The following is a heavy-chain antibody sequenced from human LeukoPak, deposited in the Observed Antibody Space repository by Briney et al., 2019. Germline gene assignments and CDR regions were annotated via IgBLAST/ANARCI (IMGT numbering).Heavy chain of an antibody. CDR2: ISTSGSSI. V-gene: IGHV3-11*01. CDR3: SSVGLGIVIVAAVINA. J-gene: IGHJ4*02. CDR1: GFTFSDYY. Sequence: AGRSLRLTCAAAGFTFSDYYMSWISHAPEKGLEWVSYISTSGSSIYYADSVKGRFTFSRDNAKNSVYLQMNSLRAEDTAVYFCSSVGLGIVIVAAVINAWGEGTLVTVSS. D-gene: IGHD2-2*01.